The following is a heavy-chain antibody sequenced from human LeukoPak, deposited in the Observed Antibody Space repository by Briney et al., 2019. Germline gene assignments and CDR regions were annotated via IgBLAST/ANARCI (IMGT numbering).Heavy chain of an antibody. CDR2: INPNSGGT. CDR3: APDFWSGNNWFDP. CDR1: GYTFTGYY. D-gene: IGHD3-3*01. V-gene: IGHV1-2*02. Sequence: ASVKVSCKASGYTFTGYYMHWVRQAPGQGLEWMGWINPNSGGTNYAQKFQGRVTMTRDTSISTAYMELSRLRSDDTAVYYCAPDFWSGNNWFDPWGQGTLVTVSS. J-gene: IGHJ5*02.